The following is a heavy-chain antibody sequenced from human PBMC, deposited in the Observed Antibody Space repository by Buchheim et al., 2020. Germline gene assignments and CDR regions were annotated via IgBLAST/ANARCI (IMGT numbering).Heavy chain of an antibody. CDR2: ISSSSSTI. V-gene: IGHV3-48*04. D-gene: IGHD3-3*01. J-gene: IGHJ6*02. CDR1: GFTFSSYS. Sequence: EVQLVESGGGLVQPGGSLRLSCAASGFTFSSYSMNWVRQAPGKGLEWVSYISSSSSTIYYADSVKGRFTISRDNAKNSPYLQMNSLRAEDTAVYYCARDRYDFWSGYYSSLGYYCGMDVWGQGTT. CDR3: ARDRYDFWSGYYSSLGYYCGMDV.